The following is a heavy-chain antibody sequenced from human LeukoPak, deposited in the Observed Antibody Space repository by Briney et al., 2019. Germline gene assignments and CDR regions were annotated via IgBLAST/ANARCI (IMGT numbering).Heavy chain of an antibody. J-gene: IGHJ3*02. V-gene: IGHV4-59*01. CDR3: ARDKFPLVGATGDDGFDI. D-gene: IGHD1-26*01. Sequence: SETLSLTCTVSGGSISSYYWSWLRQPPGKGLEYIGYTHYSGATNYNPSLKSRVTISLDTSGNQFSLKLSSVTAADTAVYYCARDKFPLVGATGDDGFDIWGPGTMVTVSS. CDR2: THYSGAT. CDR1: GGSISSYY.